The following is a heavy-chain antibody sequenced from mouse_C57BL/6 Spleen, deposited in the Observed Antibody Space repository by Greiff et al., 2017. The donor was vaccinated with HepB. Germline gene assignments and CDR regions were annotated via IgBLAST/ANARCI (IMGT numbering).Heavy chain of an antibody. Sequence: EVQRVESGPGLVKPSQSLSLTCSVTGYSITSGYYWNWIRQFPGNNLEWMGYISYDGSNNYNPSLKNRISITRDTSKNQFFLKLNSVTTEDTATYYCAREGNYYAMDYWGQGTSVTVSS. V-gene: IGHV3-6*01. J-gene: IGHJ4*01. CDR2: ISYDGSN. CDR3: AREGNYYAMDY. CDR1: GYSITSGYY.